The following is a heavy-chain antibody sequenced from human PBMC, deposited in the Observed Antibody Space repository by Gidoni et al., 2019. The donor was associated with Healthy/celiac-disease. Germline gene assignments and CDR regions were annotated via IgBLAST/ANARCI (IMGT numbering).Heavy chain of an antibody. Sequence: QVQLQQWGAGLLKPSETLSLTCAVYGGSFSGYYWSWIRQPPGKGREWIGEINHSGSTNYNPSLKSRVTISVDTSKNQFSLKLSSVTAADTAVYYCARGGVVPAARGMDVWGQGTTVTVSS. CDR3: ARGGVVPAARGMDV. J-gene: IGHJ6*02. CDR2: INHSGST. CDR1: GGSFSGYY. V-gene: IGHV4-34*01. D-gene: IGHD2-2*01.